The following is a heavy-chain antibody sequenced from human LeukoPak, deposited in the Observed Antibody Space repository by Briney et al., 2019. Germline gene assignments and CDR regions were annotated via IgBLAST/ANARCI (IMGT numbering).Heavy chain of an antibody. CDR3: ARSGYSYGYMGYLDY. D-gene: IGHD5-18*01. J-gene: IGHJ4*02. CDR1: GYTFSIYG. Sequence: DSVKVPCKASGYTFSIYGGSWMRQAAGQGLEWIAWISACNGNTYYAQNIQGGVTTAKASSTRSAFMEWRVLGSDAAALYCGARSGYSYGYMGYLDYWGQGTLVTVSS. V-gene: IGHV1-18*01. CDR2: ISACNGNT.